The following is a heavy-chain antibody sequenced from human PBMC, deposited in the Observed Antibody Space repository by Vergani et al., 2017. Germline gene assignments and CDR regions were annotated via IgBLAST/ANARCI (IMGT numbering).Heavy chain of an antibody. V-gene: IGHV2-5*01. CDR1: GFSLTTSGVG. CDR3: ANTAAVAAPFDY. Sequence: QITLKESGPTLVKPTQTLTLTCTFSGFSLTTSGVGVGWIRQPPGKALEWLGVIYWNDGKSYSPSLRNRLTITKDTSKNQVVLTLTNVDPVDTATYYCANTAAVAAPFDYWGQGTRVTVSS. CDR2: IYWNDGK. D-gene: IGHD2-15*01. J-gene: IGHJ4*02.